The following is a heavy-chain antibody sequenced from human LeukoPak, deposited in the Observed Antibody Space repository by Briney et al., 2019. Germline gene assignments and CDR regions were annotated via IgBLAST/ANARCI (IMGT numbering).Heavy chain of an antibody. D-gene: IGHD3-10*01. J-gene: IGHJ4*02. CDR2: ISDSGGNT. Sequence: PGGSLRLSCLASGFTFSGYVMTWVRPARGRGLAGVSPISDSGGNTYYAESDKGRFTISRDKYKHTLSLQMNSLRAQDTAVYYCAKDRDYYGSGRYSYYFDYWGQGTLVTVSS. CDR1: GFTFSGYV. V-gene: IGHV3-23*01. CDR3: AKDRDYYGSGRYSYYFDY.